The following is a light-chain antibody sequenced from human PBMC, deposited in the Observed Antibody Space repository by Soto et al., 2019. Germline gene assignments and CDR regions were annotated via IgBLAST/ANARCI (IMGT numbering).Light chain of an antibody. CDR1: QFVSRSY. J-gene: IGKJ4*01. V-gene: IGKV3-20*01. Sequence: EIVLTQSPGTLSLSPGERATLSCRASQFVSRSYLAWYQQRPGQGPRLLIHSASSSAAGIPDRFSGSESGTDFTLTISRLEPEDFAVYYCQQYDTSPLTFGGGTKVEIK. CDR3: QQYDTSPLT. CDR2: SAS.